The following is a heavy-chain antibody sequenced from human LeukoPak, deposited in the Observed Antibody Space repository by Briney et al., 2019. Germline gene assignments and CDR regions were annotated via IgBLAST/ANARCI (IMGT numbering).Heavy chain of an antibody. V-gene: IGHV1-46*01. CDR3: ARCPNYYGSGSYSSWLDP. Sequence: ASVKVSCKASGYTFTSYYMHWVRQAPGQGLEWMGIINPSGGSTSYAQNFQGRVTITADESTSTAYMELSSLRSEDTAVYYCARCPNYYGSGSYSSWLDPWGQGTLVTVSS. D-gene: IGHD3-10*01. CDR2: INPSGGST. J-gene: IGHJ5*02. CDR1: GYTFTSYY.